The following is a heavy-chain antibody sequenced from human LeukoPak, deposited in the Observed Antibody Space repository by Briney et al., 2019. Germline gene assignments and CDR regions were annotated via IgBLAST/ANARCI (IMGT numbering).Heavy chain of an antibody. V-gene: IGHV3-7*04. CDR2: MKQDGSKK. D-gene: IGHD5-24*01. CDR1: GFPFSSYW. CDR3: TRVGYIDEGIDY. Sequence: GGSLRLSCVASGFPFSSYWMTWVRQAPGKGLEWAANMKQDGSKKSYVDSVKGRFTISRDNAKNSLYLQMNSLRAEDTAIYYCTRVGYIDEGIDYWGQGTLVTVSS. J-gene: IGHJ4*02.